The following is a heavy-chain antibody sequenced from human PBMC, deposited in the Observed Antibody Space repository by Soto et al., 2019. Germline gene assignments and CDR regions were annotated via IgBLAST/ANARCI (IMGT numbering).Heavy chain of an antibody. J-gene: IGHJ5*02. CDR3: ARGKSIAARFKPEGDWFDP. CDR1: GGSISSGGYY. D-gene: IGHD6-6*01. Sequence: PSETLSLTCTVSGGSISSGGYYWSWIRQHPGKGLEWIGYIYYSGSTYYNPSLKSRVTISVDTSKNQFSLKLSSVTAADTAVYYCARGKSIAARFKPEGDWFDPWGQGTLVTVSS. V-gene: IGHV4-31*03. CDR2: IYYSGST.